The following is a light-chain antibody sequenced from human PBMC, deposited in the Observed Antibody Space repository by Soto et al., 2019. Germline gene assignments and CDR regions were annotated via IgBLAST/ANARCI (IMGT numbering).Light chain of an antibody. CDR2: EVS. Sequence: QSALTQPASVSESPGQSISISCTGTSSDIGGYNYVSWYQQYPGKVPKLIIYEVSSRPSGISNRFSGSKSGNTASLTISGLQPEDEAVYYGSSYTLRSTVVFGGGTKVTVL. CDR3: SSYTLRSTVV. V-gene: IGLV2-14*01. CDR1: SSDIGGYNY. J-gene: IGLJ3*02.